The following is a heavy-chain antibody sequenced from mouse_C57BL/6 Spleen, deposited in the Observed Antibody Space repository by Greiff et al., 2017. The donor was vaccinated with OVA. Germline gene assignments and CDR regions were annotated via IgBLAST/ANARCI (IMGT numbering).Heavy chain of an antibody. CDR2: INPNNGGT. V-gene: IGHV1-26*01. CDR3: ARRGYGSSYVGHGYFDV. J-gene: IGHJ1*03. CDR1: GYTFTDYY. D-gene: IGHD1-1*01. Sequence: VQLQQSGPELVKPGASVKISCKASGYTFTDYYMNWVKQSHGKSLEWIGDINPNNGGTSYNQKFKGKATLTVDKSSSTAYMELRSLTSEDSAVYYCARRGYGSSYVGHGYFDVWGTGTTVTVSS.